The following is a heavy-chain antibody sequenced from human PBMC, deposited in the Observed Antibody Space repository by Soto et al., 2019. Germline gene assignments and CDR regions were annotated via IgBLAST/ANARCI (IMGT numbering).Heavy chain of an antibody. CDR2: IYPGDSDT. D-gene: IGHD5-18*01. J-gene: IGHJ3*02. CDR1: GYSFTTYW. CDR3: ARPLRAMAGPNAFDI. Sequence: GESLKISCKGSGYSFTTYWIGWVCQMPGKGLEWMGVIYPGDSDTTYSPSFQGQVTISADKSISTAYLQWSSLKASDTAMYYCARPLRAMAGPNAFDIWGQGTMVTVS. V-gene: IGHV5-51*01.